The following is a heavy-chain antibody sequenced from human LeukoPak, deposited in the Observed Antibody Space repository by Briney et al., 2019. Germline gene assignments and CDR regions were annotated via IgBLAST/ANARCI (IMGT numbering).Heavy chain of an antibody. D-gene: IGHD2-8*01. CDR2: INSDGGST. CDR3: ASMNGHAFDI. CDR1: GFTLSSYW. V-gene: IGHV3-74*01. Sequence: QPGGSLRLSCAASGFTLSSYWMHWVRQAPGKGLVWVSGINSDGGSTRYADSVNGRFIITRDNAKNMLYLQMNSLRAEDTAVYYCASMNGHAFDIWGQGTRVTVSS. J-gene: IGHJ3*02.